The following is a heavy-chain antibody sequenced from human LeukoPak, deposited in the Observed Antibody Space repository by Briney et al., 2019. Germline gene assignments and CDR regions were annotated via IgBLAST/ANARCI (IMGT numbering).Heavy chain of an antibody. Sequence: GGSLRLSCAASGFTFSNYAMNWVRQAPGKGLEWVSAISGSGGDTYYADSVKGRFTMSRDNSKNTLYLQMNSLRAEDTAVYYCAKGGVEDGNFDYWGQGTLVTVSS. D-gene: IGHD5-24*01. CDR2: ISGSGGDT. V-gene: IGHV3-23*01. J-gene: IGHJ4*02. CDR3: AKGGVEDGNFDY. CDR1: GFTFSNYA.